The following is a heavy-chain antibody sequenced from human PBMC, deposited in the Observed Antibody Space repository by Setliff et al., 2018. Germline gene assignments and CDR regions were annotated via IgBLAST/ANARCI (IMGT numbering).Heavy chain of an antibody. CDR2: IYTSGST. CDR1: GGSISSGSYY. J-gene: IGHJ5*01. D-gene: IGHD2-15*01. CDR3: ARARYCSGGRCYLTWLDS. V-gene: IGHV4-61*09. Sequence: SETLSLTCTVSGGSISSGSYYWSWIRQPAGKGLEWIGHIYTSGSTNYNPSLKSRVTISVDTSKNQFSLKLSSVTAADTAVYYCARARYCSGGRCYLTWLDSWAQGTLVTVSS.